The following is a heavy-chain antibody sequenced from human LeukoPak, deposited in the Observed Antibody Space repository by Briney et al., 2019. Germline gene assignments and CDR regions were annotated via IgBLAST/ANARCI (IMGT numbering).Heavy chain of an antibody. Sequence: ASVKVSCKASGYTFTGYYMHWVRQAPGQGLEWMGWINPNSGGTNYAQKFQGRVTMTRDTSISTAYMELSRLRSDDTAVYYCSREPNPAYYYYYMDVWGKGTTVTVSS. D-gene: IGHD1-14*01. CDR1: GYTFTGYY. V-gene: IGHV1-2*02. CDR3: SREPNPAYYYYYMDV. CDR2: INPNSGGT. J-gene: IGHJ6*03.